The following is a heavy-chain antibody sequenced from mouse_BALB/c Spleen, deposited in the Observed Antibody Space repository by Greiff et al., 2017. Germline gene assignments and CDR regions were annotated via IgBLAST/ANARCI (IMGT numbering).Heavy chain of an antibody. V-gene: IGHV1-5*01. Sequence: EVQLQQSGTVLARPGASVKMSCKASGYSFTSYWMHWVKQRPGQGLEWIGAIYPGNSDTSYNQKFKGKAKLTAVTSASTAYMELSSLTNEDSAVYYCTRLTTVVAFDYWGQGTTLTVSS. J-gene: IGHJ2*01. CDR3: TRLTTVVAFDY. CDR1: GYSFTSYW. CDR2: IYPGNSDT. D-gene: IGHD1-1*01.